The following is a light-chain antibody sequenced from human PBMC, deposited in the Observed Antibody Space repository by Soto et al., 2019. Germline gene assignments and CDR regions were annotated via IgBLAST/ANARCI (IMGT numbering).Light chain of an antibody. CDR2: DVS. J-gene: IGLJ1*01. V-gene: IGLV2-14*01. Sequence: QSVLTQPAYVSGSPGQSITISCTRTSSDVGGYNYVSWYQQHPGKAPKLMIYDVSYRPSGVSDRFSGSKSGNTASLTISGLQSEDEADYYCDSYTSGSSYVFGTGTKVTVL. CDR3: DSYTSGSSYV. CDR1: SSDVGGYNY.